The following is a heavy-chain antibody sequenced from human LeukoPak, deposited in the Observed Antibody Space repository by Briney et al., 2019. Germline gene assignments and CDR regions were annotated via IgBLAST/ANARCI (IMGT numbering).Heavy chain of an antibody. CDR3: ARVDQELWQNFDY. Sequence: SDTLSLTCTVSGGFISSKYWSWIRQPAGKGLEWIGRIYSSGSTNYSPSLKSRVTMSVDTSKNQFSLKLRSVTAADTAVYYCARVDQELWQNFDYWGQGTLVTVSS. J-gene: IGHJ4*02. V-gene: IGHV4-4*07. D-gene: IGHD3-16*01. CDR1: GGFISSKY. CDR2: IYSSGST.